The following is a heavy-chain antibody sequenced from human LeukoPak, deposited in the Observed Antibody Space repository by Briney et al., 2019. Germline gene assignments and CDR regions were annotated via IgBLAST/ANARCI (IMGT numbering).Heavy chain of an antibody. V-gene: IGHV4-59*01. J-gene: IGHJ5*02. CDR1: GGSISSYY. D-gene: IGHD2-15*01. CDR2: IYYSGST. Sequence: PSETLSLTCTVSGGSISSYYWSWIRQPPGKGLEWIGYIYYSGSTNYNPSLKSRVTISVDTSKNQFSLKLSSVTAADTAVYYCAGCSDGSCYDWFDPWGLGTLVTVSS. CDR3: AGCSDGSCYDWFDP.